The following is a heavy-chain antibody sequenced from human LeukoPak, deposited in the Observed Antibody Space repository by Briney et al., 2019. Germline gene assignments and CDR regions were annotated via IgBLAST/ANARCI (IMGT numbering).Heavy chain of an antibody. V-gene: IGHV3-30-3*01. CDR1: GFPFSSYW. D-gene: IGHD3-22*01. CDR3: AREPYDSSGYYRFDY. J-gene: IGHJ4*02. Sequence: GGSLRLSCAASGFPFSSYWMHWVRQAPGKGLEWVAVISYDGSNKYYADSVKGRFTISRDNSKNTLYLQMNSLRAEDTAVYYCAREPYDSSGYYRFDYWGQGTLVTVSS. CDR2: ISYDGSNK.